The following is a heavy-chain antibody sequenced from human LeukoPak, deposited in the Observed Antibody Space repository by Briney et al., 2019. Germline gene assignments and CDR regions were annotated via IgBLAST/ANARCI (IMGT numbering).Heavy chain of an antibody. CDR3: AKVLMGYSYGYPFDY. J-gene: IGHJ4*02. CDR2: ISWNSGSI. CDR1: GFTFDDYA. V-gene: IGHV3-9*01. Sequence: GGSLRLSCAASGFTFDDYAMHWVRHAPGKGLEWVSGISWNSGSIGYADSVKGRFTISRDNAKNSLYLQMNSLRAEDTALYYCAKVLMGYSYGYPFDYWGQGTLVTVSS. D-gene: IGHD5-18*01.